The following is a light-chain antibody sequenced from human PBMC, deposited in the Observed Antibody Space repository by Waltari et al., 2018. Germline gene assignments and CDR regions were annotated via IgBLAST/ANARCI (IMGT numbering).Light chain of an antibody. V-gene: IGLV3-1*01. J-gene: IGLJ2*01. Sequence: SYDLSQPPSVSVSPGQTASITCSGEKLGEKYASWYQHKPGQSPVLVIHQDGKRPSGIPERFSGSNSGNTATLTISGTQAMDEADYYCQAWDRNNYVEFGGGTKLTVL. CDR1: KLGEKY. CDR3: QAWDRNNYVE. CDR2: QDG.